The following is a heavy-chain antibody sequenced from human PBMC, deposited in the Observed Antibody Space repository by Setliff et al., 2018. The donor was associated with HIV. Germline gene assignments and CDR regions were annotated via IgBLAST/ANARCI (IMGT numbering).Heavy chain of an antibody. V-gene: IGHV3-23*01. CDR3: AKDRGPEGAPYSYYGMDV. CDR1: EFTFSTYA. Sequence: GGSLRLSCAASEFTFSTYAMSWVRQAPGKGLEWVSVIGSNGGGTYYADSVKGRFTVSRDNSKNTLYLQMNSLRAEDTAVYYCAKDRGPEGAPYSYYGMDVWGQGTTVTVSS. J-gene: IGHJ6*02. CDR2: IGSNGGGT.